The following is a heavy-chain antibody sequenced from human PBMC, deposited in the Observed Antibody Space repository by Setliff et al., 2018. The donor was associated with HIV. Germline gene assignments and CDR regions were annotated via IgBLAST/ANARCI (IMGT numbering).Heavy chain of an antibody. CDR2: VYYRGGV. CDR1: GGLINSHY. D-gene: IGHD2-21*02. V-gene: IGHV4-59*08. Sequence: SLTCTVSGGLINSHYWNWIRQAPGKGLEWIGCVYYRGGVTYNPSLSSRVTISVDTSKNQFSLSLSSVTAGDTAIYLCARTSRLHPFDYWGQGKLVTVSS. CDR3: ARTSRLHPFDY. J-gene: IGHJ4*02.